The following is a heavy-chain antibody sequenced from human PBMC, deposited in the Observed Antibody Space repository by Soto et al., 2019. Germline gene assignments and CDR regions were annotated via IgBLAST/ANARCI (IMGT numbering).Heavy chain of an antibody. J-gene: IGHJ6*02. Sequence: EVQLLESGGGLVQPGGSLRLSCAASGFTFSSYAMSWVRQAPGKGLEWVSAISGSGGSTYYADSVKGRFTISRDNSKNTLYLQMNSLRAEDTAVYYCANLCIAAADPYYYGMDVWGPGTTVTVSS. V-gene: IGHV3-23*01. D-gene: IGHD6-13*01. CDR2: ISGSGGST. CDR3: ANLCIAAADPYYYGMDV. CDR1: GFTFSSYA.